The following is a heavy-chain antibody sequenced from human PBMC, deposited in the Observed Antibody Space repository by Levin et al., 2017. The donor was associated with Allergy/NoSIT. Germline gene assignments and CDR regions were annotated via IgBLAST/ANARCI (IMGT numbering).Heavy chain of an antibody. CDR3: ARDLDWNYGVEFDY. CDR1: GFTFSSYW. J-gene: IGHJ4*02. CDR2: IKQDGSEK. D-gene: IGHD1-7*01. V-gene: IGHV3-7*01. Sequence: GGSLRLSCAASGFTFSSYWMSWVRQAPGKGLEWVANIKQDGSEKYYVDSVKGRFTISRDNAKNSLYLQMNSLRAEDTAVYYCARDLDWNYGVEFDYWGQGTLDTVSS.